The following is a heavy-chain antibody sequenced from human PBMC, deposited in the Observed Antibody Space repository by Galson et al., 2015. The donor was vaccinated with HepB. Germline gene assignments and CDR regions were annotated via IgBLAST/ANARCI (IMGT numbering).Heavy chain of an antibody. CDR2: IYSGDNT. J-gene: IGHJ3*02. CDR3: ARRGGGGCAFDI. D-gene: IGHD3-16*01. CDR1: GFTVSNSF. V-gene: IGHV3-66*02. Sequence: SLRLSCAASGFTVSNSFMTWVRQAPGKGLEWVSIIYSGDNTYYADSAKGRFTISRDNSNNTLFLQMNSLRTEDTAVYYCARRGGGGCAFDIWGQETMVTVSS.